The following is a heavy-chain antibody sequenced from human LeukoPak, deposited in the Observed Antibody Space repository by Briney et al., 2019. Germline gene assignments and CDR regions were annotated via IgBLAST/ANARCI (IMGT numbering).Heavy chain of an antibody. Sequence: ASVKVSCKASGGTFSSYAISWVRQAPGQGLEWMGGIIPIFGTANYAQKFQGRVTMTRDTSISTAYMELSRLRSDDTAVYYCARASYDFWSGYSNYYYYYMDVWGKGTTVTVSS. CDR2: IIPIFGTA. CDR3: ARASYDFWSGYSNYYYYYMDV. V-gene: IGHV1-69*05. D-gene: IGHD3-3*01. CDR1: GGTFSSYA. J-gene: IGHJ6*03.